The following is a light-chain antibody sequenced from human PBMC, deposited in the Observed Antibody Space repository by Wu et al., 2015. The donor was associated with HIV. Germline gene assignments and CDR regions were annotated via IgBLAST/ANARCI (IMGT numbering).Light chain of an antibody. CDR3: QQYISYSAWT. CDR2: GSS. J-gene: IGKJ1*01. CDR1: ESLSSR. Sequence: DIQMTQSPSTLSASIGDRVTITCRASESLSSRLAWYQQKPGKAPQLLIYGSSTLETAVPSRFSGSGSGTEFTLTISSLQPDDFATYYCQQYISYSAWTFGQGTKVEIK. V-gene: IGKV1-5*03.